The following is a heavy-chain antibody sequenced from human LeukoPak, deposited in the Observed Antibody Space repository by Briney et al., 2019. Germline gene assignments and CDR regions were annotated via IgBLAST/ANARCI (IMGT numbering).Heavy chain of an antibody. D-gene: IGHD2-15*01. Sequence: GGSLRLSCAASGFTFSSYAMSWVRQAPGKGLEWVSAMSADGGGTYIADSLKGRCTISRDDSKSTLSLQMNSLRAEDTAIYYCAKSSGASTYYFDYWGQGILVTVS. CDR1: GFTFSSYA. V-gene: IGHV3-23*01. CDR3: AKSSGASTYYFDY. J-gene: IGHJ4*02. CDR2: MSADGGGT.